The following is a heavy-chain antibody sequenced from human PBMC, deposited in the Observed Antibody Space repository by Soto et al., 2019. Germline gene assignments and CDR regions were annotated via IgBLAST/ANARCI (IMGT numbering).Heavy chain of an antibody. CDR3: TTDPTFYLVSSGFLRRRFQS. V-gene: IGHV3-15*01. Sequence: VQLVESGGGLAKPGESLRLSCAASGFTFTDAWMSWVRQAPGKGLEWVGRLTSKVDGGTAEYAAPVRGRFAISTVASRDTVYLQLNSLKADDTAVYYCTTDPTFYLVSSGFLRRRFQSWGQGTLVTVSS. J-gene: IGHJ5*02. D-gene: IGHD3-22*01. CDR2: LTSKVDGGTA. CDR1: GFTFTDAW.